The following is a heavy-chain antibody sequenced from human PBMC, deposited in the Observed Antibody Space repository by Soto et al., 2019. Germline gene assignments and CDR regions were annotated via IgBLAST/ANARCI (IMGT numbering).Heavy chain of an antibody. D-gene: IGHD5-18*01. Sequence: GGSLRLSCAASGFTFSSYAMHWVRQAPGTGLEWVAVISYDGSNKYYADSVKGRFTISRDNSKNTLYLQMNSLRAEDTAVYYCAREGTAMVLPPYYYYYGMDVWGQGTTVTVSS. CDR2: ISYDGSNK. J-gene: IGHJ6*02. CDR1: GFTFSSYA. CDR3: AREGTAMVLPPYYYYYGMDV. V-gene: IGHV3-30*01.